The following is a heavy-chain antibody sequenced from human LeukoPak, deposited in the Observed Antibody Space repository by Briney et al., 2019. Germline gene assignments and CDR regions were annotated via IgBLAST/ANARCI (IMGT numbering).Heavy chain of an antibody. CDR2: IIPIFGTA. V-gene: IGHV1-69*13. CDR1: GGTFSSYA. D-gene: IGHD6-19*01. J-gene: IGHJ4*02. CDR3: ARGNSSGNRGYFDY. Sequence: ASVKVSCKASGGTFSSYAISWVRQAPGQGREWMGGIIPIFGTANYAQKFQGRVTITADESTSTAYMELSSLRSEDTAVYYCARGNSSGNRGYFDYWGQGTLVTVSS.